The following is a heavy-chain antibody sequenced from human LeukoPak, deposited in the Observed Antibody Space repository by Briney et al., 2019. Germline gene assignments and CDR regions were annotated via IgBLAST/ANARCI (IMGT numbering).Heavy chain of an antibody. Sequence: PGGSLRLSCAASGFTFSTYAMNWVRQAPGKGLEWVSAISGSGGSTYYADSVKGRFTISRDNSKNTLYLQMNSLRAEDTAVYYCAKDSSHYDYVWGRLGAFDIWGQGTMVTVSS. CDR2: ISGSGGST. CDR1: GFTFSTYA. V-gene: IGHV3-23*01. CDR3: AKDSSHYDYVWGRLGAFDI. D-gene: IGHD3-16*01. J-gene: IGHJ3*02.